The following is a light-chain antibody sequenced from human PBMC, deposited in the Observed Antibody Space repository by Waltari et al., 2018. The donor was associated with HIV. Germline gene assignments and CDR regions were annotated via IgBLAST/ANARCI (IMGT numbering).Light chain of an antibody. V-gene: IGLV4-69*01. CDR1: SGHSKYA. CDR2: LSTNGSH. Sequence: QVVLTPSPSASASLGASAKLTCTQSSGHSKYAIARHKQQPEKGPPYLLRLSTNGSHTKGDGIPDRFSGSSSGAERYLVISSLQSEDEADYYCQTWDTGIQVFGGGTKLTVL. CDR3: QTWDTGIQV. J-gene: IGLJ3*02.